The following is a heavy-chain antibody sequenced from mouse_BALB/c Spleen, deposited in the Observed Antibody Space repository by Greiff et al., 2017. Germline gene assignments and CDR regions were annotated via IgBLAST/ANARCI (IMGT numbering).Heavy chain of an antibody. V-gene: IGHV5-15*02. CDR1: GFTFSDYG. Sequence: DVHLVESGGGLVQPGGSRKLSCAASGFTFSDYGMAWVRQAPGKGPEWVAFISNLAYSIYYADTVTGRFTISRENAKNTLYLEMSSLRSEDTAMYYCAREGNFYYAMDYWGQGTSVTVSS. J-gene: IGHJ4*01. CDR3: AREGNFYYAMDY. CDR2: ISNLAYSI.